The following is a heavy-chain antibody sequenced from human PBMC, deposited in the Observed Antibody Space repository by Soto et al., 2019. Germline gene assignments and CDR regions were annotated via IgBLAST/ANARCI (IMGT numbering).Heavy chain of an antibody. CDR1: CGYISSSSYY. CDR3: ARQVVDGTVTGTGSFDY. J-gene: IGHJ4*02. Sequence: SETLCLTCTVSCGYISSSSYYRGWIHQPPGKGLEWIGSFYYSGSTYYYTSLKSRVTISGDTSENQISLKLSSVTAADTAVYYCARQVVDGTVTGTGSFDYWGQGTLVTVSS. CDR2: FYYSGST. D-gene: IGHD3-10*01. V-gene: IGHV4-39*01.